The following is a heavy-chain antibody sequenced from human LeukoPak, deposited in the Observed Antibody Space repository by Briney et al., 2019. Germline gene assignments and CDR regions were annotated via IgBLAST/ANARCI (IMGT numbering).Heavy chain of an antibody. Sequence: GGSLRLSCAASGFTFSNYNMSWVRQAPGKGLEWVSSISSSSSYIYYADSVKGRFTISRDNSKNTLYLQMSSLRAEDTAVYYCARELGTGMVYFDCWGQGTLVTVSS. D-gene: IGHD5-18*01. V-gene: IGHV3-21*04. J-gene: IGHJ4*02. CDR3: ARELGTGMVYFDC. CDR2: ISSSSSYI. CDR1: GFTFSNYN.